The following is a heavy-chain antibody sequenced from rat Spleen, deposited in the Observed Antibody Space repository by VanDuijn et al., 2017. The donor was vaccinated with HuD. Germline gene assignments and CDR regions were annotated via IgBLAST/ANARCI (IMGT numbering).Heavy chain of an antibody. CDR1: GFTFSNYY. CDR2: ISTGGGNT. V-gene: IGHV5-25*01. CDR3: ARSVFDY. Sequence: EVQLVESGGGLVQPGRSLKLSCAASGFTFSNYYMAWVRQAPTKGLEWVASISTGGGNTFYRGSVKGRFAISRDNSKTTLYLQMDSLKSEDTATYYCARSVFDYWGQGVMVTVSS. J-gene: IGHJ2*01.